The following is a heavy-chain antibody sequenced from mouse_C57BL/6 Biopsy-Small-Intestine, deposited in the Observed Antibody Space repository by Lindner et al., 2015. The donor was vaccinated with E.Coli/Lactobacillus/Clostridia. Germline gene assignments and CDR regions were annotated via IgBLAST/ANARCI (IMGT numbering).Heavy chain of an antibody. V-gene: IGHV1-85*01. CDR2: IYPGNDNT. CDR1: GYTFTNYD. J-gene: IGHJ2*01. D-gene: IGHD4-1*02. Sequence: VQLQESGPELAKPGASVKLSCKASGYTFTNYDVNWVIQRPGQGLEWIGWIYPGNDNTKYNEKFKDKATLTVDTSPSTAYMELHSLTSEDSAVYFCARWGLNWHYFDYWGQGTTLTVSS. CDR3: ARWGLNWHYFDY.